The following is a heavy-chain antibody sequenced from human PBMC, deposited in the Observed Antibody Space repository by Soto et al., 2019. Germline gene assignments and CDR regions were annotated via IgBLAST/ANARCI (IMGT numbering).Heavy chain of an antibody. J-gene: IGHJ3*01. Sequence: QITLKEAGPTLVKPTQTLTLTCTFSGFSLSSIGVGVRWIRQPPVKALEWLGILYWDDDKHYSPSLKSRISIAKDTSKDQVVLTLTNLDPVDTATYSCAHTIVVVPTAHVAFDVCGQGTMVTVSS. D-gene: IGHD2-2*01. V-gene: IGHV2-5*02. CDR2: LYWDDDK. CDR3: AHTIVVVPTAHVAFDV. CDR1: GFSLSSIGVG.